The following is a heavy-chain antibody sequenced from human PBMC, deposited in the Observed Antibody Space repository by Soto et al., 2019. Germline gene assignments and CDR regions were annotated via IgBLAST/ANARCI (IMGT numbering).Heavy chain of an antibody. J-gene: IGHJ6*02. V-gene: IGHV3-53*01. CDR1: GFTVSSNY. D-gene: IGHD5-18*01. CDR3: ARGAMAPYYYYGMDV. Sequence: LRLSCAASGFTVSSNYMSWVRQAPGKGLEWVSVIYSGGSTYYADSVKGRFTISRDNSKNTLYLQMNSLRAEDTAVYYCARGAMAPYYYYGMDVWGQGTTVTVSS. CDR2: IYSGGST.